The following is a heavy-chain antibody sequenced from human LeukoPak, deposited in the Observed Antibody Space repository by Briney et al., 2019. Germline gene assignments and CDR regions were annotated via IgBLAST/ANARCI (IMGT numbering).Heavy chain of an antibody. CDR1: GGSISSYY. Sequence: SETLSLTCTVSGGSISSYYWSWIRQPPGKGLEWIGYVYYSGSTNYNPSLKSRVTISVDTSKNQFSLKLSSVTAADTAVFYCARYYCAGVCYYFQHWGQGTLVTVSS. CDR3: ARYYCAGVCYYFQH. J-gene: IGHJ1*01. D-gene: IGHD2-21*02. V-gene: IGHV4-59*01. CDR2: VYYSGST.